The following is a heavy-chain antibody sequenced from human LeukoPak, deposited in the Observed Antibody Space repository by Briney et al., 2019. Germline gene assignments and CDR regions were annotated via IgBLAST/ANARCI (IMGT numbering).Heavy chain of an antibody. CDR1: GGSISSSSYY. Sequence: SETLSLTCTVSGGSISSSSYYWGWIRQPPGKGLEWIGSIYYSGSTYYNPSLKSRVTISVDTSKNQSSLKLSSVTAADTAVYYCAASSDSWMVNWGQGTLVTVSS. CDR2: IYYSGST. J-gene: IGHJ4*02. V-gene: IGHV4-39*01. D-gene: IGHD6-19*01. CDR3: AASSDSWMVN.